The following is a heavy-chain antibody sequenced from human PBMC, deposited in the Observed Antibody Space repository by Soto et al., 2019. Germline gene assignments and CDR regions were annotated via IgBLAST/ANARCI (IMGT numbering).Heavy chain of an antibody. CDR3: ARVLGVDLLTGYSDVDTALGVFDF. D-gene: IGHD3-9*01. CDR2: IYFGGTT. J-gene: IGHJ4*02. V-gene: IGHV4-4*09. Sequence: SETLSLTCIVSGGSFSPNYWAWIRQPPGKGLEWVGYIYFGGTTSYNPSLKSRVTISVDTSKNQFSLNLSSVTAADTAVYYCARVLGVDLLTGYSDVDTALGVFDFWGRGTLVTVSS. CDR1: GGSFSPNY.